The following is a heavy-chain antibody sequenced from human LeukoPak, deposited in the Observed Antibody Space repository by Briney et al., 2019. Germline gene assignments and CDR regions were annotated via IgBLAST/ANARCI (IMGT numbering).Heavy chain of an antibody. CDR2: IYYTGST. CDR3: TRDSRVPDGYNHYFDY. J-gene: IGHJ4*02. Sequence: SETLSLTCTVSGGSISTYYWSWIRQPPGKGLEWIGYIYYTGSTNYNPSLKSRITISVDTSKNQFSLKLSSVTAADTAVYFCTRDSRVPDGYNHYFDYWGQGTLVTVSS. CDR1: GGSISTYY. V-gene: IGHV4-59*01. D-gene: IGHD5-24*01.